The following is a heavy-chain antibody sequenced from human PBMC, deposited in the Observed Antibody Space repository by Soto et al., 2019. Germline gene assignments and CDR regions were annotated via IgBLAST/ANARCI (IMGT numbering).Heavy chain of an antibody. CDR3: AKNCPTPPGGGYYYGMDV. CDR1: GFTFSSYA. Sequence: EVQLLESGGGLVQPGGSLRLSCAASGFTFSSYAMSWVRRAPGKGLEWVSAISGSGGSTYYADSVKGRFTISRDNSKNTLYLQMNSLRAEDTAVYYCAKNCPTPPGGGYYYGMDVWGQGTTVTVSS. D-gene: IGHD1-1*01. V-gene: IGHV3-23*01. J-gene: IGHJ6*02. CDR2: ISGSGGST.